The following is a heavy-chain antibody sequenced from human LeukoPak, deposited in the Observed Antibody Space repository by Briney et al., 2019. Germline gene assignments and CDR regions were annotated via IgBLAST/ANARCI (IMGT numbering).Heavy chain of an antibody. CDR1: GGSFSGFY. D-gene: IGHD1-1*01. Sequence: SETLSLTCGVYGGSFSGFYLTWIRQAPGKGLEWIGEIRPSGSPNYNPSLKSRVTISVDTSKNQFSLKMISVTAADTAVYFCARGEDCYKCGNYWGQGTLVTVSS. CDR2: IRPSGSP. V-gene: IGHV4-34*01. CDR3: ARGEDCYKCGNY. J-gene: IGHJ4*02.